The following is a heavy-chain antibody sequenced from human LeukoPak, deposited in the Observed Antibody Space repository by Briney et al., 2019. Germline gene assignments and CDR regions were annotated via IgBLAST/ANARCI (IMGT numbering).Heavy chain of an antibody. CDR3: AKKVYYDSSGYIDY. Sequence: AGGSLRLFCAASGFTFSSYAMSWVRQAPGKGLEWVSAISGSGGSTYYADSVKGRFTISRDNSKNTLYLQMNSLRAEDTAVYYCAKKVYYDSSGYIDYWGQGTLVTVSS. CDR2: ISGSGGST. V-gene: IGHV3-23*01. CDR1: GFTFSSYA. D-gene: IGHD3-22*01. J-gene: IGHJ4*02.